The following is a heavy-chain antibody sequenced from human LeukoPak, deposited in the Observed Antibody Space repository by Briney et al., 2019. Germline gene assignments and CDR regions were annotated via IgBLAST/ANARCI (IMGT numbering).Heavy chain of an antibody. V-gene: IGHV3-23*01. D-gene: IGHD2-2*01. J-gene: IGHJ3*02. CDR1: GFTFSSYA. CDR2: ISGSGGST. Sequence: PGGSLRLPCAVSGFTFSSYAMSWVRQTPGKGLEWVSGISGSGGSTYYADPVKGRLTISRDNSKNTLYLQMNSLRAEDTAVYYCAKGGSSAFITRWGAFDIWGQGTMVTVSS. CDR3: AKGGSSAFITRWGAFDI.